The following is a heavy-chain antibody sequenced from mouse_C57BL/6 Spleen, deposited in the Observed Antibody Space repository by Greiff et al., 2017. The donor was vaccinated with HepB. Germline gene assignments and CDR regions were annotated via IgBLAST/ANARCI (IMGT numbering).Heavy chain of an antibody. CDR3: ARSGHWDY. J-gene: IGHJ2*01. Sequence: VQLQQSGPELVKPGASVKISCKASGYAFSSSWMNWVKQRPGKGLEWIGRIYPGDGDTNYNGKFKGKATLTADKSSSTAYMQLSSLTSEDSAVYFCARSGHWDYWGQGTTLTVSS. D-gene: IGHD3-1*01. V-gene: IGHV1-82*01. CDR1: GYAFSSSW. CDR2: IYPGDGDT.